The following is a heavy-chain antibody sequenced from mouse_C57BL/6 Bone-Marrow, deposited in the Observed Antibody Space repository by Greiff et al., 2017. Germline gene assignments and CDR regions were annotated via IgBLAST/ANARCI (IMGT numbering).Heavy chain of an antibody. CDR1: GFTFSDYG. CDR2: ISSGSSTI. J-gene: IGHJ4*01. Sequence: EVMLVESGGGLVKPGGSLKLSCAASGFTFSDYGMHWVRQAPEKGLEWVAYISSGSSTIYYADTVKGRFPISRDNAKNTLFLQMTSLRSEDTAMYYCAREIWVRPNAMDYWGQGTSVTVSS. D-gene: IGHD2-14*01. CDR3: AREIWVRPNAMDY. V-gene: IGHV5-17*01.